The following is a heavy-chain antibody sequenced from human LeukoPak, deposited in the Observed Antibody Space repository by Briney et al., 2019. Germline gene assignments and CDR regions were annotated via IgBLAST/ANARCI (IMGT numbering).Heavy chain of an antibody. CDR2: INPNSGGT. J-gene: IGHJ6*02. V-gene: IGHV1-2*02. D-gene: IGHD5-12*01. CDR3: ARIVVDIVATSSGYYYYYYGMDV. CDR1: GYTFTGYY. Sequence: ASVKVSCKASGYTFTGYYMHWVRQAPGQGLEWMGWINPNSGGTNYAQKFQGRVTTTRDTSISTAYMELSRLRSDDTAVYYCARIVVDIVATSSGYYYYYYGMDVWGQGTLVTVSS.